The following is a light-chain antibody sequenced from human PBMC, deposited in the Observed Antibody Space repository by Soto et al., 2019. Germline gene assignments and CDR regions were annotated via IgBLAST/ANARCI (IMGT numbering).Light chain of an antibody. CDR3: SSYTSSSTLSYV. V-gene: IGLV2-14*01. CDR2: EVS. CDR1: SSDVGGYNY. Sequence: LTQPASVSGSPGQPITISCTGTSSDVGGYNYVSWYQQHPGKAPKLMIYEVSNRPSGVSNRFSGSKSGNTASLTISGLQAEDEADYYCSSYTSSSTLSYVFGTGTKVTVL. J-gene: IGLJ1*01.